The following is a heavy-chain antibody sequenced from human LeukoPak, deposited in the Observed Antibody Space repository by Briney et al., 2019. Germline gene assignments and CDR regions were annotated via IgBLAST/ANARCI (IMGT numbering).Heavy chain of an antibody. CDR1: GYTLTELS. V-gene: IGHV1-24*01. J-gene: IGHJ4*02. Sequence: GASVKVSCEVSGYTLTELSMHWVRQAPGKGLEWMGGFDPEDGETIYAQKFQGRVTMTEDTSTDTAYMELSSLRSEDTAVYYCATAAVHSSVSGYSRAYYFDYWGQGTLVTVSS. D-gene: IGHD3-3*01. CDR2: FDPEDGET. CDR3: ATAAVHSSVSGYSRAYYFDY.